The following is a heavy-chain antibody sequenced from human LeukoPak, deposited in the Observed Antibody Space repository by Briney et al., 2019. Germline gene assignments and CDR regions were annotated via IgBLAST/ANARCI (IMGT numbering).Heavy chain of an antibody. CDR2: IYYSGST. Sequence: SETLSLTCTVSGGSISSYHWSWIRQPPGKGLEWIGYIYYSGSTNYNPSLRSRVTMSVDTSKNQLSLKLTSVTAADTAVYYCARHWETSSWYVDYWGQGTLVTVSS. V-gene: IGHV4-59*08. J-gene: IGHJ4*02. CDR3: ARHWETSSWYVDY. D-gene: IGHD6-13*01. CDR1: GGSISSYH.